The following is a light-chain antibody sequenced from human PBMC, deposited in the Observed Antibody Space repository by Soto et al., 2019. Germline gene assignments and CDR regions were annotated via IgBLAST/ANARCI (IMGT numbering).Light chain of an antibody. J-gene: IGLJ1*01. CDR2: DVS. Sequence: QSALTQPPSVSGSPGQSVAISCTGTSSDVGNYNRVSWYQQPPGTAHKLMIYDVSNRPSGVLDRFSGSKSGNTASLTISGLQADDEADYYCSSYTSSSTYVFGTGTKVTVL. CDR3: SSYTSSSTYV. V-gene: IGLV2-18*02. CDR1: SSDVGNYNR.